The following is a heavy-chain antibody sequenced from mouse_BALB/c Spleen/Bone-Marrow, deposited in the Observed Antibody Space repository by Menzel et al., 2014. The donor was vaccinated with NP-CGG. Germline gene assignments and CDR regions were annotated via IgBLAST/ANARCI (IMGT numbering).Heavy chain of an antibody. Sequence: QVQLKQSGAELVRPGASVTLSCKASGYTFTDYGMHWVKQTPVHGLEWIGAIDPETGGTAYNQKFKGKATLTADKSSSTAYMELRSLASEDSAVDYCRAYYRYDGYAMDYWGQGTSVTVSS. CDR2: IDPETGGT. CDR1: GYTFTDYG. CDR3: RAYYRYDGYAMDY. D-gene: IGHD2-14*01. J-gene: IGHJ4*01. V-gene: IGHV1-15*01.